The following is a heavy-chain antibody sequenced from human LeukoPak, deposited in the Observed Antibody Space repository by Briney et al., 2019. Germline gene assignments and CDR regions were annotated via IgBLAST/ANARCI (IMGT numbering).Heavy chain of an antibody. J-gene: IGHJ5*02. V-gene: IGHV4-59*01. CDR3: ASSGYCSGGSCYAEPSPGGWFDP. CDR1: GGSISSYY. CDR2: IYYSGST. Sequence: SETLSLTCTVSGGSISSYYWSWIRQPPGKGLEWIGYIYYSGSTNYNPSLKSRVTISVDTSKNQFSLKLSSVTAADTAVYYCASSGYCSGGSCYAEPSPGGWFDPWGQGTLVTVSS. D-gene: IGHD2-15*01.